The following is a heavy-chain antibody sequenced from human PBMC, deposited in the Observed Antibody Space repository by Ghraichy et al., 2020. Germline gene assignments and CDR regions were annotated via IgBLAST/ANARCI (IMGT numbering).Heavy chain of an antibody. V-gene: IGHV3-33*01. CDR1: GFTFSSYG. J-gene: IGHJ6*02. D-gene: IGHD1-1*01. CDR3: ARDLMEPSPYYYYGMDV. Sequence: GGSLRLSCAASGFTFSSYGMHWVRQAPGKGLEWVAVIWYDGSNKYYADSVKGRFTISRDNSKNTLYLQMNSLRAEDTAVYYCARDLMEPSPYYYYGMDVWGQGTTVTVSS. CDR2: IWYDGSNK.